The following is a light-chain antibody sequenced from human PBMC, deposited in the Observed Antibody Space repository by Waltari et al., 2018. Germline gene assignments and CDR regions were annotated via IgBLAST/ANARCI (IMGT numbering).Light chain of an antibody. V-gene: IGKV3-11*01. Sequence: EIVLTQSPVILSLSPGEGATLSCRASSSVSTYLAWYQQKPGQAPRLLIYGASNRATGIPARFSDSGSGTDFTLSINSLEPEDFAVYYCQHYNNWPITFGQGTRLEIK. CDR3: QHYNNWPIT. CDR2: GAS. J-gene: IGKJ5*01. CDR1: SSVSTY.